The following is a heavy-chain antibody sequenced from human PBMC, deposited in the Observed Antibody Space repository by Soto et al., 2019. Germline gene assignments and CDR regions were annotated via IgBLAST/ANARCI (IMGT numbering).Heavy chain of an antibody. J-gene: IGHJ4*02. CDR1: GGTFSSYA. CDR2: IIPIFGTA. Sequence: SVQVSCKASGGTFSSYAISWVRQAPGQGLEWMGGIIPIFGTANYAQKFQGRVTITADESTSTAYMELSSLRSEDTAIYYCAKEIGRRPLYFFDSWGQGTLVTVSS. V-gene: IGHV1-69*13. D-gene: IGHD6-6*01. CDR3: AKEIGRRPLYFFDS.